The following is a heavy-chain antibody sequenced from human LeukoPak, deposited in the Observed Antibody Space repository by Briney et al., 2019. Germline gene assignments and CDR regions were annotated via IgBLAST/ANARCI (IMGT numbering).Heavy chain of an antibody. CDR3: ASYGGDFWSGYYSNWFDP. V-gene: IGHV3-74*01. CDR2: INSDGSST. J-gene: IGHJ5*02. D-gene: IGHD3-3*01. CDR1: GFTFSSYW. Sequence: GGSLRLSCAASGFTFSSYWMHWVRQAPGKGLVWVSRINSDGSSTSYADSVKGRFTISRDNAKNTRYLQMNSLRAEDTAVYYCASYGGDFWSGYYSNWFDPWGQGTLVTVSS.